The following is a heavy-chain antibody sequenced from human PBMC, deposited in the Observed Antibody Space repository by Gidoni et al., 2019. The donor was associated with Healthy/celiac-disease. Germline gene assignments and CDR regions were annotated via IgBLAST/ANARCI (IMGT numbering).Heavy chain of an antibody. CDR3: ARDPPGTTREYFDY. V-gene: IGHV1-2*02. CDR1: GYTFTGYY. J-gene: IGHJ4*02. CDR2: INPNSGGT. Sequence: QVQLVQSGAEVKKPGASVKVSCKASGYTFTGYYMHWVRQAPGQGLEWMGWINPNSGGTNYAQKCQGRVTMTRDTSSSTAYMELSRLRYDDTAVYYCARDPPGTTREYFDYWGQGTLVTVSS. D-gene: IGHD1-7*01.